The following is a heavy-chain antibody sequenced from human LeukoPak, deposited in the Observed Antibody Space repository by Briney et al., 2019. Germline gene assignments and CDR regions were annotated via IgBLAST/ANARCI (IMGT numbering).Heavy chain of an antibody. Sequence: GGSLRLSCAASGSTFSSYAMHWVRQAPGKGLEYVSVISSSGGSTYYANSVKGRFTISRDNSKNTLYLQMGSLRAEDMAVYYCAKESNWGSPPDYWGQGTLVTVPS. CDR2: ISSSGGST. D-gene: IGHD7-27*01. CDR3: AKESNWGSPPDY. J-gene: IGHJ4*02. CDR1: GSTFSSYA. V-gene: IGHV3-64*01.